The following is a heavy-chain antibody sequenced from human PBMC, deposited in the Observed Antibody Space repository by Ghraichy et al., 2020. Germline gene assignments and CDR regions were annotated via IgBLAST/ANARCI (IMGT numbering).Heavy chain of an antibody. CDR3: ARLGSGSPSWFDP. J-gene: IGHJ5*02. D-gene: IGHD1-26*01. CDR1: GGSFSGYY. CDR2: INHSGST. V-gene: IGHV4-34*01. Sequence: SETLSLTCAVYGGSFSGYYWSWIRQPPGKGLEWIGEINHSGSTNYNPSLKSRVTISVDTSKNQFSLKLSSVTAADTAVYYCARLGSGSPSWFDPWGQGTLVTVSS.